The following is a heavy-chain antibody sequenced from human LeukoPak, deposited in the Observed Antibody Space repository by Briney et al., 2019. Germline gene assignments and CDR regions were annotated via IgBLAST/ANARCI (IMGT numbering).Heavy chain of an antibody. CDR1: GFTFSSYE. J-gene: IGHJ4*02. CDR2: ISSSGSTI. Sequence: GGSLRLSCAASGFTFSSYEMNWVRQAPGKGLEWVSYISSSGSTIYYADSVEGRFTISRDNAKNSLYLQMNSLRAEDTAVYYCARGGYYDSSGYYPYWGQGTLVTVSS. CDR3: ARGGYYDSSGYYPY. D-gene: IGHD3-22*01. V-gene: IGHV3-48*03.